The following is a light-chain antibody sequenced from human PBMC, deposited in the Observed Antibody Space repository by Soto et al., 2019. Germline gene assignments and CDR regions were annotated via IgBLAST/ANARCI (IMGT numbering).Light chain of an antibody. CDR2: SHN. J-gene: IGLJ2*01. CDR1: SSNIGSNT. CDR3: ATWDDSLNGVF. V-gene: IGLV1-44*01. Sequence: QSVRTQPPSASGTPGQRVTISCSGSSSNIGSNTVNWYQQLPGTAPKLLIYSHNERPSGVPDRFSGSKSGTSASLAISGLQSEDEADYYCATWDDSLNGVFFGGGTKLTVL.